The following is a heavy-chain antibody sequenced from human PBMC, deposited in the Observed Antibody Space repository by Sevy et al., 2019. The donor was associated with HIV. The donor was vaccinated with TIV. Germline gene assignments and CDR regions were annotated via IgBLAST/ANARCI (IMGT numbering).Heavy chain of an antibody. CDR3: VREGRNYEYVWGTYHSGF. CDR1: GFSFNGYA. CDR2: ISYDGSVK. D-gene: IGHD3-16*02. Sequence: GGYLRLSCAASGFSFNGYAMHWVRQAPGKGLEWLAVISYDGSVKYYTESVKGRFTISRDNTKNTLFLQLNSLRPEDTAVNYWVREGRNYEYVWGTYHSGFRAQGTLVTVSS. V-gene: IGHV3-30*04. J-gene: IGHJ4*02.